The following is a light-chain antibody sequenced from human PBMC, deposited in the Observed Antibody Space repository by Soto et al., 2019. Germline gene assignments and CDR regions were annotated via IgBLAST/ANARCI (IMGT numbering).Light chain of an antibody. Sequence: EIVLTQSPGTLSLSPGERVTLSCRASQSVSSSYLAWYQQKPDKAPRLLIYGASSRATGIPDRFSGSGSGTDFTLTISRLEPEDFAVYYCQQYDSSPYTFGQGTKLEIK. CDR3: QQYDSSPYT. CDR2: GAS. V-gene: IGKV3-20*01. CDR1: QSVSSSY. J-gene: IGKJ2*01.